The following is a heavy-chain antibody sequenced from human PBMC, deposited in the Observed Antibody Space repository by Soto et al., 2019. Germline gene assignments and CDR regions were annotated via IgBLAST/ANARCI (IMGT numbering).Heavy chain of an antibody. V-gene: IGHV4-31*03. CDR2: IYYSGST. CDR3: AREERGTNYYGSGSSSWFDP. CDR1: GGSISSGGYY. J-gene: IGHJ5*02. Sequence: SETLSLTCTVSGGSISSGGYYWSWIRQHPGKGLEWIGYIYYSGSTYYNPSLKSRVTISVDTSKNQFSLKLSSVTAADTAVYYCAREERGTNYYGSGSSSWFDPWGQGTLVTVSS. D-gene: IGHD3-10*01.